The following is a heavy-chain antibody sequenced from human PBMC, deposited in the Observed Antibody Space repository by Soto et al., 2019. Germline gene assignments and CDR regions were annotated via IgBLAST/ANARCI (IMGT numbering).Heavy chain of an antibody. CDR3: ARASSHDFWSGYRLEL. Sequence: SETLSLTCTFSVVSISSGNYYCTWIRQHPWKGLEWVGYVYYSGSTYYNPSLKSRVTISIDTSKNQFSLKLRSVTAADTAVYYGARASSHDFWSGYRLELGGQGTRVTVSS. J-gene: IGHJ1*01. CDR2: VYYSGST. V-gene: IGHV4-31*03. D-gene: IGHD3-3*01. CDR1: VVSISSGNYY.